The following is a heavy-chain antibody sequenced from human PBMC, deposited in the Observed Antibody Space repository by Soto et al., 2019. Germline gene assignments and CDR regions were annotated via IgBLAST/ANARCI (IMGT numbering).Heavy chain of an antibody. D-gene: IGHD6-13*01. Sequence: QVQLQESGPGLVKPSETLSLTCTVSGGSISSYYWSWIRQPPGKGLEWIGYIYYSGSTNYNPSLKSRVTISVDTSKNQFSLKLSSVTAADTAVYYCARGYSSSWADAFDIWGQGTMVTVSS. J-gene: IGHJ3*02. CDR3: ARGYSSSWADAFDI. CDR2: IYYSGST. CDR1: GGSISSYY. V-gene: IGHV4-59*01.